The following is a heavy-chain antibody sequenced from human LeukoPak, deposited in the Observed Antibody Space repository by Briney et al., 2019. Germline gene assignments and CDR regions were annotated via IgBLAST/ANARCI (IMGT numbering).Heavy chain of an antibody. CDR3: AKDRATYSGSYDDAFDI. CDR1: GFTFSNGW. D-gene: IGHD1-26*01. J-gene: IGHJ3*02. CDR2: ISGSGGST. V-gene: IGHV3-23*01. Sequence: PGGSLRLSCAASGFTFSNGWMSWVRQAPGKGLEWVSAISGSGGSTYYADSVKGRFTISRDNSKNTLYLQMNSLRAEDTAVYYCAKDRATYSGSYDDAFDIWGQGTMVTVSS.